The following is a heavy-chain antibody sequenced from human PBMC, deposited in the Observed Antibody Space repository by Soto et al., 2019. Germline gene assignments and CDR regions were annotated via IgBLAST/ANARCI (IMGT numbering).Heavy chain of an antibody. CDR1: GGSISTYY. CDR3: ARDLWGYCGADCYPLDV. D-gene: IGHD2-21*02. Sequence: QVRLQESGPGLVKPSETLSLTCTVSGGSISTYYWSWIRQPPGKGLEWIGYMYKTGNTIYNPSLKSRVTISVDTSKNPFSLKLNSVTAADTAVYYCARDLWGYCGADCYPLDVWGQGTTVTVSS. CDR2: MYKTGNT. V-gene: IGHV4-59*01. J-gene: IGHJ6*02.